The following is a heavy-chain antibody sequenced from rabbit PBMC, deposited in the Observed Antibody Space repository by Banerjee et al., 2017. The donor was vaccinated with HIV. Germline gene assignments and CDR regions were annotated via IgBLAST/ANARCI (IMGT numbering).Heavy chain of an antibody. CDR2: IYTNGGST. V-gene: IGHV1S43*01. CDR3: ARDPGYVGDGWYLDL. Sequence: QEQLEESGGGLVKPEGSLTLTCKASGFDLSTDYYYMCWVRQAPGKGLELIACIYTNGGSTWYASWVNGRFTISRSSSTTVTLQMTSLTAADTATYFCARDPGYVGDGWYLDLWGQGTLVTV. J-gene: IGHJ4*01. D-gene: IGHD7-1*01. CDR1: GFDLSTDYYY.